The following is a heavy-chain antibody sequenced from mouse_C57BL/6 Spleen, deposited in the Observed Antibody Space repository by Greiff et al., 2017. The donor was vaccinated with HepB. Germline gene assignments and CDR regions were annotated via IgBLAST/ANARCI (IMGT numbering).Heavy chain of an antibody. CDR2: IRSKSSNYAT. V-gene: IGHV10-3*01. J-gene: IGHJ4*01. Sequence: EVQRVESGGGLVQPKGSLKLSCAASGFTFNTYAMHWVRQAPGKGLEWVARIRSKSSNYATYYADSVKDRFTISRDDSQSMLYLQMNNLKTEDTAMYYCVRAGNYYGSRDYAMDYWGQGTSVTVSS. D-gene: IGHD1-1*01. CDR1: GFTFNTYA. CDR3: VRAGNYYGSRDYAMDY.